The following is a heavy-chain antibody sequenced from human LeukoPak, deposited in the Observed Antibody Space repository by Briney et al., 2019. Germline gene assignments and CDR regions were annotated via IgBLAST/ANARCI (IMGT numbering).Heavy chain of an antibody. V-gene: IGHV4-39*07. D-gene: IGHD1-1*01. J-gene: IGHJ4*02. CDR3: ARAFRLTTIDY. CDR2: IHSSGST. Sequence: PSETLSLTCTVSGDSISSSTYYWGWIRQPPEKGLEWIGSIHSSGSTYYNPSLKSRVTISVDTSKNQFSLKLSSVTAADTAVYYCARAFRLTTIDYWGQGTLVTVSS. CDR1: GDSISSSTYY.